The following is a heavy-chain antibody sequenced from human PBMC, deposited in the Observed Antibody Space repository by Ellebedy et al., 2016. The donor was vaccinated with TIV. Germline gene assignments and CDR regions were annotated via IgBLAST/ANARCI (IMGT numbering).Heavy chain of an antibody. Sequence: SCTVSGGSISSGGYYWSWIRQHPGKGLEWIGYFYYSGSTYYNPSLKSRVTISVDTSKNQFSLKLSSVTAADTAVYYCASKDHGYWYFDLWGRGTLVTVSS. CDR2: FYYSGST. V-gene: IGHV4-31*02. D-gene: IGHD1-14*01. J-gene: IGHJ2*01. CDR3: ASKDHGYWYFDL. CDR1: GGSISSGGYY.